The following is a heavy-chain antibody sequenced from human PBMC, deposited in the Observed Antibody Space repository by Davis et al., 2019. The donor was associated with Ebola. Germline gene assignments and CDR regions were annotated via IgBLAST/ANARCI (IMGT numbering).Heavy chain of an antibody. CDR3: ARTALTSVSDAGLGFNYLDP. CDR1: GESLSNFF. V-gene: IGHV4-34*01. Sequence: MPSETLSLTCAVYGESLSNFFWSWVRQSPGKGLEWIGEIHPSEDIIYNPSLESRVAISLDTSKNQFSLRLRSVTAADSGIYYCARTALTSVSDAGLGFNYLDPWGQGTLVTVSS. J-gene: IGHJ5*02. CDR2: IHPSEDI. D-gene: IGHD1-1*01.